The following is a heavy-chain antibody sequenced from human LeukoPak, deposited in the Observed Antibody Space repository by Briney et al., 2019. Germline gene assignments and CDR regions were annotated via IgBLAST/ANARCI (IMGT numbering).Heavy chain of an antibody. CDR1: GFTVSSNY. CDR2: IYSGGST. D-gene: IGHD6-19*01. V-gene: IGHV3-53*01. Sequence: GGSLRLSCAASGFTVSSNYMSWVRQAPGKGLEWVSVIYSGGSTYYADSVKGLFTISRDNSKNTLYLQMNSLRAEDTAVYYCARTLVAGTEDFDYWGQGTLVTVSS. CDR3: ARTLVAGTEDFDY. J-gene: IGHJ4*02.